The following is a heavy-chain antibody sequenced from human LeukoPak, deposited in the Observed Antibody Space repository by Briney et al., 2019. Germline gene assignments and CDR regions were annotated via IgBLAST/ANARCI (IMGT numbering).Heavy chain of an antibody. CDR2: ISGSGGST. CDR3: AKELRVGATYGAFDI. CDR1: GCTFSSYA. J-gene: IGHJ3*02. D-gene: IGHD1-26*01. Sequence: PGGSLRLSCAASGCTFSSYAMSWVRQAPGKGLEWVSAISGSGGSTYYADSVKGRFTISKDNSKNTLYLQMNGLRAEDTGVYYCAKELRVGATYGAFDIWGQGTMVSVSS. V-gene: IGHV3-23*01.